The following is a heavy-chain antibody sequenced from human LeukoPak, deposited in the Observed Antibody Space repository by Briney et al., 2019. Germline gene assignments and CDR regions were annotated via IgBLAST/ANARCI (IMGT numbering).Heavy chain of an antibody. J-gene: IGHJ5*02. Sequence: ASVKVSCKASGYTFTGYYMHWVRQAPGQGLEWMGWISAYNGNTNYAQKLQGRVTMTTDTSTSTAYMELRSLRSDDTAVYYCARDLSGSYLGWFDPWGQGTLVTVSS. CDR3: ARDLSGSYLGWFDP. CDR2: ISAYNGNT. V-gene: IGHV1-18*04. CDR1: GYTFTGYY. D-gene: IGHD1-26*01.